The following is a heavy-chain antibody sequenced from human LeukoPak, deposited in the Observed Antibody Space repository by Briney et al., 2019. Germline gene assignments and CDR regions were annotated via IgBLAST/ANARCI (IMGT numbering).Heavy chain of an antibody. V-gene: IGHV1-18*01. Sequence: ASVTVSCTASGYTFTSYGISWVRQAPGQGLEWMGWISAYNGNTNYAQKLQGRVTMTTDTSTSTAYMELRSLRSDDTAVYYCAREVVGYCNSSSCYDLDYWGQGTLVTVSS. CDR3: AREVVGYCNSSSCYDLDY. J-gene: IGHJ4*02. CDR2: ISAYNGNT. D-gene: IGHD2-2*01. CDR1: GYTFTSYG.